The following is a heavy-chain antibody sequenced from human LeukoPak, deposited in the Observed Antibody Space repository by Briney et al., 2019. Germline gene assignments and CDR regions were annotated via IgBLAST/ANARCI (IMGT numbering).Heavy chain of an antibody. CDR2: ISYDGSNK. J-gene: IGHJ6*04. Sequence: PGGSLRLSCAASGFTFSSYAMHWVRQAPGKGLEWVAVISYDGSNKYYVDSVKGRFTISRDNSKNTLYLQMNSLRAEDTAVYYCARAFNYYVTASYYGMDVWGKGTTVTVSS. CDR3: ARAFNYYVTASYYGMDV. D-gene: IGHD3-10*02. V-gene: IGHV3-30*04. CDR1: GFTFSSYA.